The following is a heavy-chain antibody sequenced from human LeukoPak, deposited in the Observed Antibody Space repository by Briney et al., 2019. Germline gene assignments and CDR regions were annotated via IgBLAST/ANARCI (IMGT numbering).Heavy chain of an antibody. Sequence: GGSLRLSCAASGFTFDDYAMHWVRQAPGKGLEWVSGISWNSGSIGYADSVKGRFTISRDNAKNSLYLQMNSLRAEDTALYYCAKAYDILTGYYDSRYYYYGMDVWGQGTTVTVSS. V-gene: IGHV3-9*01. CDR2: ISWNSGSI. J-gene: IGHJ6*02. CDR3: AKAYDILTGYYDSRYYYYGMDV. D-gene: IGHD3-9*01. CDR1: GFTFDDYA.